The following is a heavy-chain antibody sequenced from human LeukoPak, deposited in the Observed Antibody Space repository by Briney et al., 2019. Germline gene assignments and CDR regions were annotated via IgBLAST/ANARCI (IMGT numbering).Heavy chain of an antibody. CDR2: IYPGDSDT. V-gene: IGHV5-51*01. Sequence: GESLKIPCKGSGYSFTSYWIGWVRQMPGKGLGGMGIIYPGDSDTRYSPSFQGQVTISADKSISTAYLQWSSLKASDTAMYYCARGGCSGGSCINFDYWGQGTLVTVSS. CDR3: ARGGCSGGSCINFDY. D-gene: IGHD2-15*01. CDR1: GYSFTSYW. J-gene: IGHJ4*02.